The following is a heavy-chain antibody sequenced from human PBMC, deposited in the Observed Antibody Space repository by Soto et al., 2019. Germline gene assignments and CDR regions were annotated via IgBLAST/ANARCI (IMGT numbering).Heavy chain of an antibody. J-gene: IGHJ4*02. CDR3: ARMDSSVVAGPARDY. CDR2: MNPNTGNT. D-gene: IGHD6-19*01. Sequence: ASVNVSCKTSGYTFSSYDINWVRQATGQGLEWMGWMNPNTGNTGYAQKLQGRVTMTRDTSTSTAYMELRSLRSEDTAVYYCARMDSSVVAGPARDYWGQGTLVTVSS. CDR1: GYTFSSYD. V-gene: IGHV1-8*01.